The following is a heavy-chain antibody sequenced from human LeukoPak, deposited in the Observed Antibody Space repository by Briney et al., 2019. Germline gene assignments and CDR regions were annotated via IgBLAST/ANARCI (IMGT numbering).Heavy chain of an antibody. J-gene: IGHJ4*02. CDR2: IIPIFGTA. CDR1: GGTFSSYA. V-gene: IGHV1-69*13. CDR3: AVDYGDYVARPFYYFDY. Sequence: GASVKVSCKASGGTFSSYAISWVRQAPGQGLEWMGGIIPIFGTANYAQKFQGRVTITADESTSTAYMELSSLRSEDTAVYYCAVDYGDYVARPFYYFDYWGQGTLVTVSS. D-gene: IGHD4-17*01.